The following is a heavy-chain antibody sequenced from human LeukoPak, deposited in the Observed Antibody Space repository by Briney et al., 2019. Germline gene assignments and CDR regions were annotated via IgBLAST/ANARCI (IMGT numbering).Heavy chain of an antibody. CDR2: ISTRSSYI. CDR1: GFTFSSYS. V-gene: IGHV3-21*01. D-gene: IGHD3-10*01. CDR3: AARDSYGSGSYPIDY. Sequence: GGSLRLSCAASGFTFSSYSMNWVRQATGKGLEWVSSISTRSSYIYYADSVKGRFTISRDNARNSLSLQMNSLRAEDTAVYYCAARDSYGSGSYPIDYWGQGTLVTLSS. J-gene: IGHJ4*02.